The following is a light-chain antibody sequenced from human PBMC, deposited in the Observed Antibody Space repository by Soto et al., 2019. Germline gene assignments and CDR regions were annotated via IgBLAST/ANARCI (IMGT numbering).Light chain of an antibody. CDR2: KAS. Sequence: DIQMTQSPSTLSASVGDRVTITCRASQSISSWLAWYQQKPGKTPKLLIYKASSLESAVPSRFSGSGYGTEFTLTIRSLQPDDFATYCCQHYGGMWTFGQGTKVDIK. CDR3: QHYGGMWT. V-gene: IGKV1-5*03. CDR1: QSISSW. J-gene: IGKJ1*01.